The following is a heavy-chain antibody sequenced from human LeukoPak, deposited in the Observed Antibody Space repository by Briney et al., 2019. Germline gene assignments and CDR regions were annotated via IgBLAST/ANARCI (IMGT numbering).Heavy chain of an antibody. Sequence: ASVKVSCKVSGYTLTELSMHWVRQAPGKGLEWMGGFDPEDGETIYAQKFQGRVTMTEDTSTDTAYMELSSLRSEDTAVYYCATGLLMWERQARDAFDIWGQGTMVTVSS. J-gene: IGHJ3*02. V-gene: IGHV1-24*01. CDR3: ATGLLMWERQARDAFDI. D-gene: IGHD1-26*01. CDR1: GYTLTELS. CDR2: FDPEDGET.